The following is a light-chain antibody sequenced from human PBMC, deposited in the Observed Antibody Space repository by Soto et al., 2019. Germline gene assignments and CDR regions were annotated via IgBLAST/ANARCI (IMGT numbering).Light chain of an antibody. Sequence: QSALTQPRSVSGSPGQSVTISCTGTSSDVGGYNYVSWYQQHPGKAPKLMIYDVSKRPSGVPDRFSGSKSGNTASLTISGLQAEEETDYYCCSYAGNSYVFGTGTKLTVL. CDR3: CSYAGNSYV. CDR1: SSDVGGYNY. CDR2: DVS. V-gene: IGLV2-11*01. J-gene: IGLJ1*01.